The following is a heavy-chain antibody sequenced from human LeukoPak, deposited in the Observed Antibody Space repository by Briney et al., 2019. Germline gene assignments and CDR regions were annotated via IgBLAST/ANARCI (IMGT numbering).Heavy chain of an antibody. J-gene: IGHJ3*02. CDR2: ISNSSTYI. CDR1: GFTFSGYT. V-gene: IGHV3-21*04. CDR3: ARDMDTAMGLDAFDI. Sequence: GGSLRLSCAASGFTFSGYTMTWVRQAPGKGLEWVSSISNSSTYIYYADSVKGRFTISRDNSKNTLYLQMNSLRAEDTAVYYCARDMDTAMGLDAFDIWGQGTMVTVSS. D-gene: IGHD5-18*01.